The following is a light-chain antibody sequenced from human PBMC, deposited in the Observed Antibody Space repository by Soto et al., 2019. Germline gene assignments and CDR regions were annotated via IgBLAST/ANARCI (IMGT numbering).Light chain of an antibody. CDR3: QQSGSSPPT. J-gene: IGKJ4*01. CDR2: GAS. Sequence: EIVVTQSPGTLSLSPGERATLSCRASQSVSSSYLAWYQQKPGQAPRLLNYGASSRATGISDRFSGSGSGTDFTLTSSIQELEDVAVYYCQQSGSSPPTFGGRTKVDI. CDR1: QSVSSSY. V-gene: IGKV3-20*01.